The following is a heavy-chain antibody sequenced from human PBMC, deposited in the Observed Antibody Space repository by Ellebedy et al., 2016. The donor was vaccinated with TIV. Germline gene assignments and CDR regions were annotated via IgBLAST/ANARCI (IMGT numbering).Heavy chain of an antibody. CDR3: ATDRDRRWFYF. CDR1: GDSTYSSNFY. V-gene: IGHV4-39*07. J-gene: IGHJ5*01. CDR2: MSSSGST. Sequence: SETLSLTXSVSGDSTYSSNFYWGWVRQPPGKGLEWIGSMSSSGSTYYNPSLKSRVTMSVDTSRFSLKLTSVTAADTAVYYCATDRDRRWFYFWGQGTLVTVSS.